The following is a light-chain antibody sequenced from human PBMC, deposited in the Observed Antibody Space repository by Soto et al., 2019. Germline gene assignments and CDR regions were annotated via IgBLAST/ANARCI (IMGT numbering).Light chain of an antibody. J-gene: IGKJ4*01. Sequence: DIQMTQSPSSLSASVGDRVTITCRASQSISSYLNWYQQKPGKAPKLLIYAASSLQSGVPSRFGGSGSETEFTLTISSLQSEDFAVYYCQQYNHWPPLTFGGGTKVDIK. CDR3: QQYNHWPPLT. CDR1: QSISSY. CDR2: AAS. V-gene: IGKV1-39*01.